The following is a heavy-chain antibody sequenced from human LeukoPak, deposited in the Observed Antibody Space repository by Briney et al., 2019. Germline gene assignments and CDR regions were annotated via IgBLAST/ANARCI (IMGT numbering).Heavy chain of an antibody. J-gene: IGHJ4*02. D-gene: IGHD6-19*01. CDR1: GFTFSSYG. CDR2: IWYDGSNK. Sequence: GGSLRLSCAASGFTFSSYGMHWVRQAPGKGLEWVAVIWYDGSNKYYADSVKGRFTISRDNSKNTLYLQMNSLRAEDTAVYYCARDRHSSGWTDYWGQGTLVTVSS. CDR3: ARDRHSSGWTDY. V-gene: IGHV3-33*01.